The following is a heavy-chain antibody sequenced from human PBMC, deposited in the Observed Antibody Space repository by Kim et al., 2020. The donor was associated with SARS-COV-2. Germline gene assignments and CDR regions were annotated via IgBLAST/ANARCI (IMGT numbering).Heavy chain of an antibody. V-gene: IGHV3-21*01. CDR1: GFTFSDYN. CDR3: ARENWDYVWGSYRYFDF. J-gene: IGHJ4*02. Sequence: GGSLRLSCAASGFTFSDYNMNWVRQAPGKGLEWVSSISSSSSYIYYADSVKGRFTISRDNGKNSLYLQVNSLRAEDTAVYYCARENWDYVWGSYRYFDFWGQGTLVTVSS. CDR2: ISSSSSYI. D-gene: IGHD3-16*02.